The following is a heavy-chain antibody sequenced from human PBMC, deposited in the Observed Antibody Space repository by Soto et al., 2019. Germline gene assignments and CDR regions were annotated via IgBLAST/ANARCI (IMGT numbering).Heavy chain of an antibody. Sequence: SETLFPPCTFSGCSLSSYYWRWIRPPAGKGLEWIGRIYSSGSTNYNPSLKSRVTMSVDTSKNQFSLKLSSVTAADTAVYYCARSGGWYGEAVYYFDYWGQGTLVTVS. CDR2: IYSSGST. CDR1: GCSLSSYY. J-gene: IGHJ4*02. V-gene: IGHV4-4*07. D-gene: IGHD6-19*01. CDR3: ARSGGWYGEAVYYFDY.